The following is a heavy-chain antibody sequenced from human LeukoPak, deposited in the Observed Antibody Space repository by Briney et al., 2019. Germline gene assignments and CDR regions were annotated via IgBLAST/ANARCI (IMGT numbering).Heavy chain of an antibody. CDR1: GYTFTSYN. D-gene: IGHD2-2*01. CDR3: ARELIVLEPAARRYNYYMDV. V-gene: IGHV1-8*03. J-gene: IGHJ6*03. CDR2: MHPNNGDT. Sequence: ASVKVSCKASGYTFTSYNINWVRQAPGQGLEWMAWMHPNNGDTGYAQKFQDRVTVTSNTSISTAYMELRSLTSEDTAVYYCARELIVLEPAARRYNYYMDVWGIGTTVSVSS.